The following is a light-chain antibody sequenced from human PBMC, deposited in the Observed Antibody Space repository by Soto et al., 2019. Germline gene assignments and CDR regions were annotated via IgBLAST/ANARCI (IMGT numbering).Light chain of an antibody. CDR2: EVS. Sequence: QSALTQPASVSGSPGQSITISCTGTSSDIGGYNYVSWYQQHPGNPPKLMIYEVSNRPSGVSNRFSGSKSGNTASLTISGLHAEYEADYYCSSHTTSNTQVFGGGTKLTVL. J-gene: IGLJ3*02. V-gene: IGLV2-14*01. CDR3: SSHTTSNTQV. CDR1: SSDIGGYNY.